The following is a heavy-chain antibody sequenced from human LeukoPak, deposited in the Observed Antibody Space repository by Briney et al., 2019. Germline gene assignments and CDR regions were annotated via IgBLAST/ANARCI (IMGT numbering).Heavy chain of an antibody. D-gene: IGHD3-22*01. Sequence: GGSLRLSCAASGFPFSTYTMNWVRQAPGKGLEWVSSITSSSADIYYADSLRGRFTISRDNAKNSLYLQMNSLRAEDTAVYYCARERSIGWLSMDYWGQGTLVTVSS. V-gene: IGHV3-21*01. J-gene: IGHJ4*02. CDR3: ARERSIGWLSMDY. CDR1: GFPFSTYT. CDR2: ITSSSADI.